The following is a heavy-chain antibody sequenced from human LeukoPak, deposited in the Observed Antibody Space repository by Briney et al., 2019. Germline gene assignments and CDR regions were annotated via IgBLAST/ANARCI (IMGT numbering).Heavy chain of an antibody. Sequence: TGGSLRLSCAASGFTVSSNYMSWVRQAPGKGLEWVSVIYSGGSTYYADSVRGRFTISRDNSRNTLFLQMNSLRAEDTAAYYCASLKYSSSSRPGYWGQGTLVTVSS. V-gene: IGHV3-66*01. CDR3: ASLKYSSSSRPGY. D-gene: IGHD6-6*01. CDR2: IYSGGST. J-gene: IGHJ4*02. CDR1: GFTVSSNY.